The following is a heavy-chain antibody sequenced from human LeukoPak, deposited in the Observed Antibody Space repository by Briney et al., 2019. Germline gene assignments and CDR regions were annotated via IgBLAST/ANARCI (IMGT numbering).Heavy chain of an antibody. V-gene: IGHV4-59*08. D-gene: IGHD4-17*01. CDR1: GGSISSYY. J-gene: IGHJ4*02. CDR2: IYYSGST. CDR3: ARLGYGDYFDY. Sequence: PSETLSLTCTVSGGSISSYYWSWIRQPPGKGLEWIGYIYYSGSTNYNPSLKSRVTISVDTSKNQFSLKLSSVPAADTAVYYCARLGYGDYFDYWGQGTLVTVSS.